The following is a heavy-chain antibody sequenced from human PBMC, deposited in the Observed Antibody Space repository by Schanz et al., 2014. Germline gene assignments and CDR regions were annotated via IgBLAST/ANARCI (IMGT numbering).Heavy chain of an antibody. CDR3: AKDSTHIDIVLVPTAIDY. CDR1: GFTFSSYA. Sequence: VQLVESGGGVVQPGRSLRLSCAASGFTFSSYAMHWVRQAPGKGLEWVALISNDGSIKYYADSVEGRFTISRDNSKNTLYLHMNTLRSEDTAVYYCAKDSTHIDIVLVPTAIDYWGQGTLVTVSS. D-gene: IGHD2-2*01. CDR2: ISNDGSIK. V-gene: IGHV3-30-3*01. J-gene: IGHJ4*02.